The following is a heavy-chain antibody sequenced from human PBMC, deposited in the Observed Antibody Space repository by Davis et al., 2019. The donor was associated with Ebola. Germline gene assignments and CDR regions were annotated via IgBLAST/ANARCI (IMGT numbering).Heavy chain of an antibody. Sequence: ASVKVSCKASGYKFIDYGISWVRQAPGQGLEWVGWSSTYNGNTHYAKKLQDRVIMTTDTSTTTAYMELRSLRSDDTAVYFCVRDFWSGHTVYWGQGTLITVSS. D-gene: IGHD3-3*01. CDR1: GYKFIDYG. CDR2: SSTYNGNT. V-gene: IGHV1-18*01. CDR3: VRDFWSGHTVY. J-gene: IGHJ4*02.